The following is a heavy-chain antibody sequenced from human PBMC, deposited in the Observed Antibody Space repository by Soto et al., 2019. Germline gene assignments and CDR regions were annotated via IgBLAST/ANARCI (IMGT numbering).Heavy chain of an antibody. Sequence: GGSLRLSCAASGFTFSNYAMSWVRQAPGKGPEWVSAISGSDNRLFYADSVKGRFTISRDNSKNTLYLQMNSLRAEDSTVYYFAKESPYSRPIRNYYMEVWGKGTTVTVSS. CDR1: GFTFSNYA. J-gene: IGHJ6*03. D-gene: IGHD5-18*01. CDR2: ISGSDNRL. CDR3: AKESPYSRPIRNYYMEV. V-gene: IGHV3-23*01.